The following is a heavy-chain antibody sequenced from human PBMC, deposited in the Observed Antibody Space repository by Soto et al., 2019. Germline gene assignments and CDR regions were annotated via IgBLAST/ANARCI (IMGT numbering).Heavy chain of an antibody. Sequence: PGVSMILSCAASGITFSSYAMSWVSMAPGKGLEWVSGISGGGSSTYYADSVKGRFTISRDNSENTLYLQMNSLRAEDTAVYYCAKSQYYDFWTGYRPFDFWGQGTLVTVSS. D-gene: IGHD3-3*01. CDR3: AKSQYYDFWTGYRPFDF. V-gene: IGHV3-23*01. J-gene: IGHJ4*02. CDR1: GITFSSYA. CDR2: ISGGGSST.